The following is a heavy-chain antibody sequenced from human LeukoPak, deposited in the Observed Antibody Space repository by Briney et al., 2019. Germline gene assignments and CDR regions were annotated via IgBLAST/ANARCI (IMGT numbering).Heavy chain of an antibody. V-gene: IGHV3-74*01. CDR3: ARGYSSSWNP. J-gene: IGHJ5*02. D-gene: IGHD6-13*01. CDR2: INTDGSST. Sequence: GGSLRLSCAASGFTFSRYWMHWVRQAPGKGLVWVSRINTDGSSTNYADSVKGRFTISRDNAKNTLYLQMNSLRGEDTAVYYCARGYSSSWNPWGQGTLVTVSS. CDR1: GFTFSRYW.